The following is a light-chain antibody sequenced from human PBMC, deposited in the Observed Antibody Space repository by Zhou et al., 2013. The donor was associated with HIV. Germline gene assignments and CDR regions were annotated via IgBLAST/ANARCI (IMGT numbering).Light chain of an antibody. CDR3: QQYNKWPPCT. Sequence: AIRVTQSPSSLSASTGDRVTITCRASEDISTYLAWYQQKSGKAPKILMYAASTLQSAVPSRFSGSGSGTDFTLTINCLQSEDFAVYYCQQYNKWPPCTFGQGTKLEI. J-gene: IGKJ2*02. CDR2: AAS. V-gene: IGKV1-8*01. CDR1: EDISTY.